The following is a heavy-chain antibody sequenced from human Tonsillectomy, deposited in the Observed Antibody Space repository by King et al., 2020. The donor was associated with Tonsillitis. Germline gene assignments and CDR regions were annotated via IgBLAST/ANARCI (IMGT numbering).Heavy chain of an antibody. J-gene: IGHJ4*02. V-gene: IGHV1-2*02. CDR3: ARVPNSYDSSRYYPNYYFDF. D-gene: IGHD3-22*01. CDR1: GYIFTDYY. CDR2: INPNSGDT. Sequence: QLVQSGAEVKKPGASVKVSCEASGYIFTDYYVHWVRQAPQQGLEWMGWINPNSGDTNYAQKFQGRVTMTRDTSISTVYLELSSLRSGDTAVYYCARVPNSYDSSRYYPNYYFDFWGQGTLVTVSS.